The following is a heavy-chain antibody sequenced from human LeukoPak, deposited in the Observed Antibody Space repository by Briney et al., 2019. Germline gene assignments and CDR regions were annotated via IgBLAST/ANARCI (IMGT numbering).Heavy chain of an antibody. Sequence: GGSLRLSCAVSGFTVSSNYMSWVRQAPGKGLEWVSVIYSGGSTYYADSVKGRFTISRDNSKNTLYLQMNSLRAEDTAVYYCASGSGSYRTPYYYMDVWGTGTTVTVSS. V-gene: IGHV3-53*01. CDR3: ASGSGSYRTPYYYMDV. CDR2: IYSGGST. CDR1: GFTVSSNY. D-gene: IGHD3-10*01. J-gene: IGHJ6*03.